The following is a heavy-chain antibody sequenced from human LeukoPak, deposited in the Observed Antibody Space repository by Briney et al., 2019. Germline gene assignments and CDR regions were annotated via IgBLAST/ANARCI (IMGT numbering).Heavy chain of an antibody. V-gene: IGHV3-23*01. Sequence: GGSLRLSCVASGVTFSSYAISWGRQAPGKGLEWVSTISGSGDTTYYADSVKGRFTISRDNSKNSLYLQMNSLRVEDTALYYCAKLVGGLPFDLWGQGTVVSVSS. CDR2: ISGSGDTT. D-gene: IGHD1-26*01. CDR1: GVTFSSYA. CDR3: AKLVGGLPFDL. J-gene: IGHJ3*01.